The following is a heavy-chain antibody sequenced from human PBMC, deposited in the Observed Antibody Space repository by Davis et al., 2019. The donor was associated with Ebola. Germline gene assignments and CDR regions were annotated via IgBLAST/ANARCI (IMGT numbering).Heavy chain of an antibody. CDR3: ARPPYYYDSSGFDY. Sequence: AASVKVSCKASGYTFTSFHMHWVRQAPGQGLEWMGIINPSGGSTTYAQKFQGRVTMTTDTSTSTVYLELSSLTSEDTAMYYCARPPYYYDSSGFDYWGQGTLVTVSS. CDR1: GYTFTSFH. CDR2: INPSGGST. J-gene: IGHJ4*02. V-gene: IGHV1-46*01. D-gene: IGHD3-22*01.